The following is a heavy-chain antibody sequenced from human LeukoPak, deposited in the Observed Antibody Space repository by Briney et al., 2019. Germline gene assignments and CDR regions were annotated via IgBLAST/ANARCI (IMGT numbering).Heavy chain of an antibody. D-gene: IGHD3-22*01. CDR2: IKSDGST. Sequence: GGSLRLSCAASGFTFSSYWMHWVRQAPGKGLVWVSRIKSDGSTNYADSVKGRFTISRDSAKNTASLQMNSLRAEDTGVYYCARAPSEIGGYYPEYFRHWGQGTLVTVSS. CDR1: GFTFSSYW. V-gene: IGHV3-74*01. J-gene: IGHJ1*01. CDR3: ARAPSEIGGYYPEYFRH.